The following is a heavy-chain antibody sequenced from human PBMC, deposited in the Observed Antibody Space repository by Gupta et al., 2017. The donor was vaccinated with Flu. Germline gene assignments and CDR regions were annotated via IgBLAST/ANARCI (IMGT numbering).Heavy chain of an antibody. V-gene: IGHV3-21*01. CDR3: ARSCATGNLGENNFDY. J-gene: IGHJ4*02. D-gene: IGHD3-9*01. CDR2: ISSSSSYI. CDR1: YS. Sequence: YSMNWVRQAPGKGLEWVSSISSSSSYIFYADSLNGRFTISRDNAKNSVYLQMNSLTAEDTAVYYCARSCATGNLGENNFDYWGQGALVTVSS.